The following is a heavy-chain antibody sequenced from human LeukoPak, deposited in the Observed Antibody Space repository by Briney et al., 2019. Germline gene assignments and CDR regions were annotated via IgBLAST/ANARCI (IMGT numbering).Heavy chain of an antibody. Sequence: GGSLRLSCAASGFTFCDYSLSWVRQAPEKGREWVFLIRRKRYGGNTEYAPSVKSRFIISRDDSKSTAYLQMNNLKPEDTAVHYCPRDHDFWSGPFDVWGKGTTVPVSS. CDR1: GFTFCDYS. D-gene: IGHD3-3*01. V-gene: IGHV3-49*04. CDR3: PRDHDFWSGPFDV. J-gene: IGHJ6*03. CDR2: IRRKRYGGNT.